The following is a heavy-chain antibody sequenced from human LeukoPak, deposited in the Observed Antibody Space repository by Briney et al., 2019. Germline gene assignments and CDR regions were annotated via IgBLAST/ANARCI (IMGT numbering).Heavy chain of an antibody. Sequence: TSETLSLTCAVYGGSFSGYYWSWIRQPPGKGLEWIGEINHSGSTNYNPSLKSRVTISVDTSKNQFSLKLSSVTAADTAVYYCARRWELGYYYYGMDVWGQGTTVTVSS. V-gene: IGHV4-34*01. CDR1: GGSFSGYY. D-gene: IGHD3-10*01. CDR2: INHSGST. J-gene: IGHJ6*02. CDR3: ARRWELGYYYYGMDV.